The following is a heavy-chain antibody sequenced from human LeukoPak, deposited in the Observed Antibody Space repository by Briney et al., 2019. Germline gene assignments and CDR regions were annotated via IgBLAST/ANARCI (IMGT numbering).Heavy chain of an antibody. CDR3: ATDSHIVATSWAFDI. V-gene: IGHV1-24*01. J-gene: IGHJ3*02. D-gene: IGHD5-12*01. CDR2: FDPEDGET. Sequence: ASVKVSCKVSGYTLTELSMHWVRQSPGKGLEWMGGFDPEDGETIYAQKFQGRVTMTEDTSTDTAYMELSSLRSEDTAVYYCATDSHIVATSWAFDIWGQGTMVTVSS. CDR1: GYTLTELS.